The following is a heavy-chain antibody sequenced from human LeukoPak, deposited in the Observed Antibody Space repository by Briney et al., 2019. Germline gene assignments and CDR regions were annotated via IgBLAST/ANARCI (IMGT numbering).Heavy chain of an antibody. CDR1: GFPFNNFW. CDR3: LRGTGWIFDY. CDR2: LKLDGGEK. J-gene: IGHJ4*02. D-gene: IGHD6-19*01. Sequence: GGSLRLPCAASGFPFNNFWLNWVRQAPGKGLGWVANLKLDGGEKQYVVSVKARFTISRDNTKNSLYLQMNSVSAEDTAVLYCLRGTGWIFDYWGQGTRVTVSS. V-gene: IGHV3-7*01.